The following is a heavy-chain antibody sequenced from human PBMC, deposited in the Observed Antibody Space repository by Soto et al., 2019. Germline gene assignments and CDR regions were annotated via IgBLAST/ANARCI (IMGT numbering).Heavy chain of an antibody. Sequence: GGSLRLSCAASGFTFSTYSMNLVRQAPGKGLEWVSSISDSSSYIYYADSVKGRFTISRDNAKNSLYLQMNSLRAEDTAVYYCARGGGAYCGNDCIRAVDIWGQGTMVTVSS. D-gene: IGHD2-21*02. CDR1: GFTFSTYS. CDR3: ARGGGAYCGNDCIRAVDI. CDR2: ISDSSSYI. V-gene: IGHV3-21*01. J-gene: IGHJ3*02.